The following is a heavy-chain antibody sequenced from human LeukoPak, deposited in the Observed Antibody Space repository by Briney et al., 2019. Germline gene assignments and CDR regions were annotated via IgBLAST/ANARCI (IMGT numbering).Heavy chain of an antibody. CDR2: IYHSGST. V-gene: IGHV4-38-2*02. J-gene: IGHJ5*02. CDR1: GGSFSGYY. Sequence: SETLSLTCAVYGGSFSGYYWGWIRQPPGKGLEWIGSIYHSGSTYYNPSLKSRVTISVDTSKNQFSLKLSSVTAADTAVYYCARDEGIAVTPWFDPWGQGTLVTVSS. D-gene: IGHD6-19*01. CDR3: ARDEGIAVTPWFDP.